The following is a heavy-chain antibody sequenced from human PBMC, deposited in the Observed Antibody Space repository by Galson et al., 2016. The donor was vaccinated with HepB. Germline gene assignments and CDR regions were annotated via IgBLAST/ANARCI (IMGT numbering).Heavy chain of an antibody. J-gene: IGHJ4*02. Sequence: SVKVSCKASGYTFTNYAIHWVRQAPGQRLEWMGWINTSNGNTKYSQKLQGRVTITRDTSAKIAYMELSSLISEDTAVFYCTRNAGGYNFGDWGQGTLVTVSS. D-gene: IGHD3-10*01. CDR1: GYTFTNYA. V-gene: IGHV1-3*04. CDR3: TRNAGGYNFGD. CDR2: INTSNGNT.